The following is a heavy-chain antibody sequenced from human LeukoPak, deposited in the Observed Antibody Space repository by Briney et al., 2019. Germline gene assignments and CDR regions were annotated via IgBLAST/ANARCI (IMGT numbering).Heavy chain of an antibody. CDR1: GGSISSGDYY. V-gene: IGHV4-30-4*08. CDR2: MYYSGST. D-gene: IGHD3-22*01. CDR3: AREDYYDSSGYFGWFDP. Sequence: SETLSLTCTVSGGSISSGDYYWSWIRQPPGKGLEWIGYMYYSGSTYYNPSLKSRVTISVDTSKNQFSLKLSSVTAADTAVYYCAREDYYDSSGYFGWFDPWGQGTLVTVSS. J-gene: IGHJ5*02.